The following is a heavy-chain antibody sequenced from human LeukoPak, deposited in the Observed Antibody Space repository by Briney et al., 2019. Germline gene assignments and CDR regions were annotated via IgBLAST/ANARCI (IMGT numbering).Heavy chain of an antibody. CDR1: GGSFSGYY. J-gene: IGHJ5*02. D-gene: IGHD5-18*01. CDR3: AKGAGGFSYYNWFDP. CDR2: IYYSGTT. V-gene: IGHV4-34*01. Sequence: PSETLSLTCGVYGGSFSGYYWSWIRQPPGKGLEWIGSIYYSGTTHYNPSLESRVTISVDTSKNQFSLKLASVTAADTAIYYCAKGAGGFSYYNWFDPWGQGTLVTVSS.